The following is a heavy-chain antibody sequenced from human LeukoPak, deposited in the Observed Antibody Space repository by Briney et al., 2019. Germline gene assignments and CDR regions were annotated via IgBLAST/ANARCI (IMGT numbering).Heavy chain of an antibody. D-gene: IGHD2-2*01. CDR1: GFTFSSYG. CDR3: ARGQGYESYYYMDV. J-gene: IGHJ6*03. V-gene: IGHV3-30*02. Sequence: GGSLRLSCATSGFTFSSYGMNWVRQAPGKGLEWLASIRSHNSDTYYADSLKGRFTISRDNSKNTLYLQMDNLRPEDTAVFYCARGQGYESYYYMDVWGKGTTVSVSS. CDR2: IRSHNSDT.